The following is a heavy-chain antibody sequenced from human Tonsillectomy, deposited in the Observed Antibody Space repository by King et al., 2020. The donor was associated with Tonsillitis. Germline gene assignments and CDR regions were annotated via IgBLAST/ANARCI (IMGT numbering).Heavy chain of an antibody. CDR2: IRSKAYGGTT. Sequence: VQLVESGGGLVQPGRSLRGSCTASGFTLGDYAMSWFRQAPGKGLEWVGFIRSKAYGGTTEYAASVKGRFTISGDDSKSIAYLQMHSLKTEDTAVYYCTRATMVRGVSYYYYYMDVWGKGTTVTVSS. V-gene: IGHV3-49*03. D-gene: IGHD3-10*01. CDR1: GFTLGDYA. CDR3: TRATMVRGVSYYYYYMDV. J-gene: IGHJ6*03.